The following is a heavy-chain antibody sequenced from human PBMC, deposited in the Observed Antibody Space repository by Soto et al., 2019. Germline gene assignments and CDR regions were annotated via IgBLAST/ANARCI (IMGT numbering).Heavy chain of an antibody. CDR1: GFTFSSYA. CDR2: ISSSSSTI. CDR3: ARVEEGQAYYYYGMDV. V-gene: IGHV3-48*02. J-gene: IGHJ6*02. Sequence: EVQLLDSGGGLVQPGGSLRLSCAASGFTFSSYAMSWVRQAPGKGLEWVSYISSSSSTIYYADSVKGRFTISRDNAKNSLYLQMNSLRDEDTAVYYCARVEEGQAYYYYGMDVWGQGTTVTVSS.